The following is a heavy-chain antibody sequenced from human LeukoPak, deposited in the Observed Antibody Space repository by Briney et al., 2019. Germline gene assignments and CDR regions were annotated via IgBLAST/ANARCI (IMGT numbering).Heavy chain of an antibody. V-gene: IGHV4-39*01. CDR1: GGSVSSSIYY. Sequence: SETLSLTCTVSGGSVSSSIYYWGWVRQPPGKGLEWIGSIYYSGSTSYNPSLKSRVTISVDTSKNQFSLKLTSVTAADTAVYYCASRNDILTGYVFDFWGQGTLVTVSS. J-gene: IGHJ4*02. CDR2: IYYSGST. CDR3: ASRNDILTGYVFDF. D-gene: IGHD3-9*01.